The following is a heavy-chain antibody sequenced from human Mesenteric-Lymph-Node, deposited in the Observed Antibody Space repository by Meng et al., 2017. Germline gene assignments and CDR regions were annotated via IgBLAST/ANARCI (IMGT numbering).Heavy chain of an antibody. CDR1: GGSISSGDYY. CDR2: IYYSGST. Sequence: QGQLQESGPGLVKPSQTLALTCTVSGGSISSGDYYWSWIRQPLGKGLEWIGCIYYSGSTYYNPSLKGRVTISVDTSKNQFSLNLSSVTAADAAVYYCARGQRSYSGSYPEWFDPWGQGTLVTVSS. CDR3: ARGQRSYSGSYPEWFDP. J-gene: IGHJ5*02. V-gene: IGHV4-30-4*01. D-gene: IGHD1-26*01.